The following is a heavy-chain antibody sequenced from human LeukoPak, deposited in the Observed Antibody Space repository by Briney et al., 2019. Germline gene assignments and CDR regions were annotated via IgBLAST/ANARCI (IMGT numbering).Heavy chain of an antibody. CDR1: GFTFRSYA. D-gene: IGHD2-15*01. J-gene: IGHJ3*02. CDR2: ISGSGGIT. V-gene: IGHV3-23*01. CDR3: AKDGGDGYCSGGSCYDAFDI. Sequence: PGGSLRLSCAASGFTFRSYAMNWVRQAPGKGLEWVSAISGSGGITYYADSVKGRFTISRDNSKNSLYLQMNSLRAEDTALYYCAKDGGDGYCSGGSCYDAFDIWGQGTMVTVSS.